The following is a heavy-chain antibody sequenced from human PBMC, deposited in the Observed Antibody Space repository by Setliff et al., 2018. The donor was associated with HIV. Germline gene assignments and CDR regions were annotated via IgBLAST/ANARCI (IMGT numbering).Heavy chain of an antibody. D-gene: IGHD2-15*01. CDR1: GYSFSSYW. J-gene: IGHJ6*02. V-gene: IGHV5-51*01. Sequence: GASLKISCKGSGYSFSSYWIGWVRQMPGKGLEWMGIIYPGDSDTRYSPSFQGQVTISADKSISTAYLQCSSLKASDTAVYYCARLGGICSGGSCTALAYTMDVWGQGTTVTVSS. CDR3: ARLGGICSGGSCTALAYTMDV. CDR2: IYPGDSDT.